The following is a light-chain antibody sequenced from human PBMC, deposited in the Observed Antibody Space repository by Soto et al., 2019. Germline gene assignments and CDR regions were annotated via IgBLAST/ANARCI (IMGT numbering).Light chain of an antibody. J-gene: IGKJ4*01. CDR3: QQYDNYKQLT. Sequence: DIQMTQYVSTLSASVGDSVTITCRASQSISSWLAWYQQKPGKAPKLLIFDAYSLESGTPSRFSGRRSGTQFTLTINGLQPDDFATYYGQQYDNYKQLTVGGGTKVEIK. CDR2: DAY. V-gene: IGKV1-5*01. CDR1: QSISSW.